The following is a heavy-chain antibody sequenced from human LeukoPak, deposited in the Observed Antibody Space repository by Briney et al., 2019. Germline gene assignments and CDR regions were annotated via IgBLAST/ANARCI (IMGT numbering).Heavy chain of an antibody. Sequence: RSSETLSLTGTVSGGSISSYYWSWIRQPPGKGLEWIGYIYYSGSTNYNPSLKSRVTISVDTSKNQFSLKLSSVTAADTAVYYCARSVAGGKNWFDPWGQGTLVTVSS. D-gene: IGHD6-19*01. V-gene: IGHV4-59*08. CDR2: IYYSGST. J-gene: IGHJ5*02. CDR1: GGSISSYY. CDR3: ARSVAGGKNWFDP.